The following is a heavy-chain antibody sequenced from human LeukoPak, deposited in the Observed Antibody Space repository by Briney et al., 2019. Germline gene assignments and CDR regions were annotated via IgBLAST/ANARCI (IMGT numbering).Heavy chain of an antibody. CDR1: GFTFSSYS. D-gene: IGHD5-24*01. CDR3: ATISDLTVATTDY. V-gene: IGHV3-21*01. Sequence: GGSLRLSCAASGFTFSSYSMNWVRQAPGKGLEWVSSISSSSSYIYYADSVKGRFTISRDNAKNSLYLQMNSLRAEDTAVYYCATISDLTVATTDYWGQGTLVTVSS. CDR2: ISSSSSYI. J-gene: IGHJ4*02.